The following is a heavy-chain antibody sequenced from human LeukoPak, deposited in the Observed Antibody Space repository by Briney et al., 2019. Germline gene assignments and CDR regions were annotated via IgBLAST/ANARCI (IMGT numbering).Heavy chain of an antibody. CDR1: GGSISSY. J-gene: IGHJ4*02. CDR3: VNGGSYLTK. CDR2: IYFTGTT. V-gene: IGHV4-59*01. Sequence: SETLSLTCTVSGGSISSYWSWIRQSPGKGPEWIGYIYFTGTTNYNPPLKSRLTISIDTSRNQFSLKLSSATAADTAIYYCVNGGSYLTKWGQGTLVTVSS. D-gene: IGHD3-10*01.